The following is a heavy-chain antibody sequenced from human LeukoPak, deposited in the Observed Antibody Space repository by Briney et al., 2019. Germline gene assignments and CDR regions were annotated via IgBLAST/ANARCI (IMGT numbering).Heavy chain of an antibody. CDR1: RYTFTSYD. V-gene: IGHV1-8*03. J-gene: IGHJ3*02. Sequence: ASVKVSCKASRYTFTSYDINWVRQATGQGLEWMGWMNPNSGNTGYAQKFQGRVTITRNTSISTAYMELSSLRSEDTAVYYCASPLQDYYYAFDIWGQGTMVTVSS. CDR2: MNPNSGNT. CDR3: ASPLQDYYYAFDI. D-gene: IGHD3-22*01.